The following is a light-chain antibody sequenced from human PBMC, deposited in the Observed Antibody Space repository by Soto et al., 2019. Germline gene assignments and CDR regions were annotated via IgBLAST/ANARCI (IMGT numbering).Light chain of an antibody. CDR1: ESVASNY. Sequence: IVLTQSPGTLSLSPWERATLSCRASESVASNYLAWYQHKPGQAPRLLFFGASNRATAIPDRFSGSGSGTDFTLIISSLEPEDFAFYYCQQGNTWPWTFGQGTKVDIK. J-gene: IGKJ1*01. V-gene: IGKV3D-20*02. CDR2: GAS. CDR3: QQGNTWPWT.